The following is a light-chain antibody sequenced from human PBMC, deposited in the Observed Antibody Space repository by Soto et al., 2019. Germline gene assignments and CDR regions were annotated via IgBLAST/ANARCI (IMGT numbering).Light chain of an antibody. CDR2: EVS. J-gene: IGLJ1*01. CDR1: SSDVGGSNF. Sequence: QSVLTQPPSASGSPGQSVTISCTGTSSDVGGSNFVSWYQHHPGKAPQLLIYEVSKRPSGVPDRFSASKSGNTASLTVSGLQTEDEADYYCVSYAGSSNFVFGSGTKLTVL. V-gene: IGLV2-8*01. CDR3: VSYAGSSNFV.